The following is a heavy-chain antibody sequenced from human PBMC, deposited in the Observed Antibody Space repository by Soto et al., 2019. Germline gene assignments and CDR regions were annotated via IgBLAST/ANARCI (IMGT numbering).Heavy chain of an antibody. CDR3: ARVVVPAARLDYYYYMDV. V-gene: IGHV3-48*01. D-gene: IGHD2-2*01. Sequence: HPGGSLRLSCAASGFTFSSYSMNWVRQAPGKGLEWVSYISSSSSTIYYADSVKGRFTISRDNAKNSLYLQMNSLRAEDTAVYYCARVVVPAARLDYYYYMDVWGKGTTVTVSS. CDR1: GFTFSSYS. CDR2: ISSSSSTI. J-gene: IGHJ6*03.